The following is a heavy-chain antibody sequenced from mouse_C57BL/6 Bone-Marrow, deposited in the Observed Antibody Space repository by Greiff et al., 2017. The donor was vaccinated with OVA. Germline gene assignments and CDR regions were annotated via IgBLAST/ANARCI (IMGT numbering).Heavy chain of an antibody. D-gene: IGHD1-1*01. J-gene: IGHJ1*03. CDR3: ARSKDYYGGYFDV. CDR1: GFTFTDYY. V-gene: IGHV7-3*01. CDR2: IRNKANGYTT. Sequence: EVKLVESGGGLVQPGGSLSLSCAASGFTFTDYYMSWVRQPPGTALEWLGFIRNKANGYTTEYSASVKGRFTISRDNSQSILYLQMNALRAEDSATYYCARSKDYYGGYFDVWGTGTTVTVSS.